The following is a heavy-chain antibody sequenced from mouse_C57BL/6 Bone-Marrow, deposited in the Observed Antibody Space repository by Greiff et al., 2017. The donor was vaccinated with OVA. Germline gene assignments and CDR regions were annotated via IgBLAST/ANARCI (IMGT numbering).Heavy chain of an antibody. CDR3: AKTGFITTVVATLDWYFDV. CDR1: GFSLTSYG. Sequence: QVQLQQSGPGLVQPSQSLSITCTVSGFSLTSYGVHWVRQPPGKGLEWLGVIWRGGSTDYNAAFISRLSIRKDNSKSKVFFKMNSLQADDTAIYYCAKTGFITTVVATLDWYFDVWGTGTTVTVSS. J-gene: IGHJ1*03. CDR2: IWRGGST. V-gene: IGHV2-4*01. D-gene: IGHD1-1*01.